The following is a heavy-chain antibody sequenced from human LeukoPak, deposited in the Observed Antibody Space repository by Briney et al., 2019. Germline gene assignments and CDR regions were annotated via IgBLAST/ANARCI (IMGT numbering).Heavy chain of an antibody. Sequence: PGGSLRLSCAASAFTFRSYAMSWVRQAPGKGLEWVSGISGSGDSTYYADSVKGRFTISRDNSKKMLNLQMNSLRAEDTAVYYCAKGRSGYSYSWPENFDYWGQGTLVTVSS. CDR3: AKGRSGYSYSWPENFDY. J-gene: IGHJ4*02. D-gene: IGHD5-18*01. CDR1: AFTFRSYA. CDR2: ISGSGDST. V-gene: IGHV3-23*01.